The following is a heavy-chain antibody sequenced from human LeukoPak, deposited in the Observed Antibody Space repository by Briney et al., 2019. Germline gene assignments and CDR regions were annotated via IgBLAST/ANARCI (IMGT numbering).Heavy chain of an antibody. CDR3: AKDSRSGWYYFDY. V-gene: IGHV3-9*01. CDR2: ISWNSGSI. Sequence: GGSLRLSCAASGFTFDDYAMHWVRQAPGKGLEWVSGISWNSGSIGYADSVKGRFTISRDNAKNSLYLQMNSLRAEDTAVYYCAKDSRSGWYYFDYWGQGTLVTVSS. D-gene: IGHD6-19*01. J-gene: IGHJ4*02. CDR1: GFTFDDYA.